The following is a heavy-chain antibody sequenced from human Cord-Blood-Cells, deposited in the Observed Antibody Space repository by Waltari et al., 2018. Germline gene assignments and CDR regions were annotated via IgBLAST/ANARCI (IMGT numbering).Heavy chain of an antibody. D-gene: IGHD6-13*01. Sequence: EVQLVESGGGLVPPGGSLRLSCAASGFTFSSVEMNWVRQAPGKGLEWVSYISSSGSTIYYADSVKGRFTISRDNAKNSLYLQMNSLRAEDTAVYYCASYSSSWYYFDYWGQGTLVTVSS. CDR2: ISSSGSTI. J-gene: IGHJ4*02. CDR3: ASYSSSWYYFDY. CDR1: GFTFSSVE. V-gene: IGHV3-48*03.